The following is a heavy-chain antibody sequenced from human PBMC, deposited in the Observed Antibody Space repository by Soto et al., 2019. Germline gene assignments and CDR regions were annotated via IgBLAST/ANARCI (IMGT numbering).Heavy chain of an antibody. V-gene: IGHV1-8*01. J-gene: IGHJ5*02. CDR2: MNPNSGNT. D-gene: IGHD3-10*01. Sequence: QVQLVQSGAEVKKPGASVKVSCKASGYTFTSYDINWVRQATGQGLEWMGWMNPNSGNTGYAQKFQGRVTLTRNTSIRTAYMEVSSLRSEDTAVSYCARAREGTLWFDPWGQGTLVTVSS. CDR3: ARAREGTLWFDP. CDR1: GYTFTSYD.